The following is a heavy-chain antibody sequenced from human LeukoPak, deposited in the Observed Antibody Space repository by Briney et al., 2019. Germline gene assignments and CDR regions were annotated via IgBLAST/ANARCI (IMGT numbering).Heavy chain of an antibody. Sequence: PGGSLRLSCAASGFTFSDYYMSWIRQAPGKGLEWVSYISSSGSTIYYADSVKGRFTISRDNAKNSLYLQMNSLRAEDTAVYYCARECYCSGGSCYCFGASDIWGQGTIVTVSS. V-gene: IGHV3-11*04. CDR3: ARECYCSGGSCYCFGASDI. J-gene: IGHJ3*02. CDR2: ISSSGSTI. D-gene: IGHD2-15*01. CDR1: GFTFSDYY.